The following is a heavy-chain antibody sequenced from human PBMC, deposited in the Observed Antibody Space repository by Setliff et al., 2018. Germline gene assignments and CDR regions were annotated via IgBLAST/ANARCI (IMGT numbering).Heavy chain of an antibody. D-gene: IGHD2-15*01. V-gene: IGHV1-3*01. Sequence: ASVKVSCKASGYTSTTNALHWVRQAPGQSLEWMGWITAGNGDTKYSQKFQDRITITRDTSASTSYMELSSLTSEDTALYSCAASVGGAPYYYGLDVWGQGTTVTVSS. CDR3: AASVGGAPYYYGLDV. CDR1: GYTSTTNA. CDR2: ITAGNGDT. J-gene: IGHJ6*02.